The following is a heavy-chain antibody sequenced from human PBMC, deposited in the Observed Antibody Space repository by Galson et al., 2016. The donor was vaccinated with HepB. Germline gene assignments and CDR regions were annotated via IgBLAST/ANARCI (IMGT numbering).Heavy chain of an antibody. D-gene: IGHD2-15*01. V-gene: IGHV4-31*03. Sequence: TLSLTCTVSGGSISSGGYYWSWTRQHPGKGLEYIGYIYYSGSTYYSPSLEGRVSMSVDPSDNQFSLTLRSVTAADTAVCYCARGSPAMVGLDYWGQGTLVTVSS. J-gene: IGHJ4*02. CDR2: IYYSGST. CDR3: ARGSPAMVGLDY. CDR1: GGSISSGGYY.